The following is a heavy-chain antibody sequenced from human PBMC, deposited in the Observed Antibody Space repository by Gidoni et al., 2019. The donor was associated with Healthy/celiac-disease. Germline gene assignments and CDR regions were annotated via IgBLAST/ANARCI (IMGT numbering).Heavy chain of an antibody. CDR2: IWYDGSNK. CDR3: ARDERQLWKYDAFDI. J-gene: IGHJ3*02. D-gene: IGHD5-18*01. CDR1: GFTFSSYG. Sequence: QVQLVESGGGVVQPGRSLRLSCAASGFTFSSYGMHWVRQAPGKGLEWVAVIWYDGSNKYYADSVKGRFTISRDNSKNTLYLQMNSLRAEDTAVYYCARDERQLWKYDAFDIWGQGTMVTVSS. V-gene: IGHV3-33*01.